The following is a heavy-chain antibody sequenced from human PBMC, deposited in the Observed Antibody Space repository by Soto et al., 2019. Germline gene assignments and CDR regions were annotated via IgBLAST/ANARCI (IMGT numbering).Heavy chain of an antibody. V-gene: IGHV5-51*01. D-gene: IGHD2-2*01. Sequence: GVSLKISCKGSGFTFTSYWIAWVRQMPGKGLEWMGIIYPGDSDSSYSPSFQGQVTISADKSINTAYLHWSSLKASDTAIYYCAKHEGYCSTTTCSNSDYWGQGTLVTVSS. CDR3: AKHEGYCSTTTCSNSDY. J-gene: IGHJ4*02. CDR1: GFTFTSYW. CDR2: IYPGDSDS.